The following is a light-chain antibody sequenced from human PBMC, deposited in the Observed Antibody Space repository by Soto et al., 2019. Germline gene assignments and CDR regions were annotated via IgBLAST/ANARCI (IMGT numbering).Light chain of an antibody. V-gene: IGKV1-39*01. CDR3: QQSYSTPQNT. CDR2: AAS. CDR1: QSISWY. Sequence: DIQMTQSPSSLSASVGDRVTITCRASQSISWYLNWYQQKPGKAPKLLIYAASSLQSGVPSRSSGSGSGTDFTLTISSLHPEDFATYYCQQSYSTPQNTFGQGTKLEIK. J-gene: IGKJ2*01.